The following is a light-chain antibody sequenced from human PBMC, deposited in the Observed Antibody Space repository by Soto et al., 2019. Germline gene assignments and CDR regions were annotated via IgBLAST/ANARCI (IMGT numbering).Light chain of an antibody. J-gene: IGKJ3*01. CDR1: QSVSSN. V-gene: IGKV3-15*01. CDR2: GAS. CDR3: QQYNNWPFT. Sequence: EIVMTQSPATLSVSPGERATLSCRASQSVSSNLAWYQQKPGQAPRLLIYGASTSATGIPARFSGSGSGTEFTLTNSSLQSEDFAVYYCQQYNNWPFTFGPGTKVDIK.